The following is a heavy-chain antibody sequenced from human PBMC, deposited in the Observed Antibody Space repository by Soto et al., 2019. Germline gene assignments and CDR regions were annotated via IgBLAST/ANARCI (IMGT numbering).Heavy chain of an antibody. Sequence: QVQLVQSGAEVKRSGASVRISCKASGYTFNRHDINWVRQATGQGPEWIGWMNPNSGNTGYAQKFQGRVTMTRDSSITTAYMDLSSPTSEDTAIYYCAREGLYGSIQDNTFDIWGQGTMVSVSS. CDR2: MNPNSGNT. J-gene: IGHJ3*02. CDR1: GYTFNRHD. V-gene: IGHV1-8*01. CDR3: AREGLYGSIQDNTFDI. D-gene: IGHD6-19*01.